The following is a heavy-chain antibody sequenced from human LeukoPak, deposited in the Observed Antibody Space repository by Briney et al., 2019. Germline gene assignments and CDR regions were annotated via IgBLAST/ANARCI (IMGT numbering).Heavy chain of an antibody. CDR3: ARDPVTDAFDI. D-gene: IGHD4-17*01. Sequence: PGGSLRLSCEASGFTVSSNYMSWVRQAPGKGLEWVSVIYSGGSTYYADSVKGRFTISRDNSKNTLYLQMNSLRAEDTAVYYCARDPVTDAFDIWGQGTMVTVSS. J-gene: IGHJ3*02. CDR2: IYSGGST. CDR1: GFTVSSNY. V-gene: IGHV3-53*01.